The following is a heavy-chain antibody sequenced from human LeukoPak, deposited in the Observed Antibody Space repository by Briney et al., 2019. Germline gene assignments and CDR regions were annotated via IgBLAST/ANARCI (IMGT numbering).Heavy chain of an antibody. J-gene: IGHJ4*02. V-gene: IGHV1-8*03. CDR1: GYTFTSYD. CDR3: ARSLRYFRGLDC. CDR2: MNPNSGNT. D-gene: IGHD3-9*01. Sequence: ASVKVSCKASGYTFTSYDINWVRQATGQGLEWMGWMNPNSGNTGYAQKFQGRVTITRNTSISTAYMELSSLRSEDTAVYYCARSLRYFRGLDCWGQGTLVTVSS.